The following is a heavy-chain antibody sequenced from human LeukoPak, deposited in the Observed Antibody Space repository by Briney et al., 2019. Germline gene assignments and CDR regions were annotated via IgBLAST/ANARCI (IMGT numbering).Heavy chain of an antibody. V-gene: IGHV3-53*01. CDR3: ARRRSSSWIDY. CDR2: IYSGGST. CDR1: GFTVSSNY. D-gene: IGHD6-13*01. Sequence: GGSLRLSCAASGFTVSSNYMSWVRRAPGKGLEWVSVIYSGGSTYYADSVKGRFTISRDNSKNTLYLQMNSLRAEDTAVYYCARRRSSSWIDYWGQGTLVTVSS. J-gene: IGHJ4*02.